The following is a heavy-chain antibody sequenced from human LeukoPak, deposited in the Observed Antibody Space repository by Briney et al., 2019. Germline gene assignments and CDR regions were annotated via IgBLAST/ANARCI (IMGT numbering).Heavy chain of an antibody. D-gene: IGHD3-16*01. CDR3: ASGGGDFDY. Sequence: GGSLRLSCAESGFTFSSYGMHLVRPAPGKGLEWVAVIWYDGSNKYYADSVKGRFTISRDNSKNTLYLQMNSLRAEDTAVYYCASGGGDFDYWGQGTLVTVSS. CDR2: IWYDGSNK. CDR1: GFTFSSYG. V-gene: IGHV3-33*01. J-gene: IGHJ4*02.